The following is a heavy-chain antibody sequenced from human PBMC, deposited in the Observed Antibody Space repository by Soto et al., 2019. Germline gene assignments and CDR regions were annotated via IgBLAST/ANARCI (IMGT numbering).Heavy chain of an antibody. D-gene: IGHD1-26*01. CDR2: IIPIFGTA. Sequence: QVQLVQSGAEVKKPGSSVKVSCKASGGTFSSYAISWVRQAPGQGLEWMAGIIPIFGTANYAQKFQGRVTITAYESTSTAYMELSSLRSEDTAVYYCARSETMIVGARFPAWVYWGQGTLVTVSS. CDR1: GGTFSSYA. V-gene: IGHV1-69*12. J-gene: IGHJ4*02. CDR3: ARSETMIVGARFPAWVY.